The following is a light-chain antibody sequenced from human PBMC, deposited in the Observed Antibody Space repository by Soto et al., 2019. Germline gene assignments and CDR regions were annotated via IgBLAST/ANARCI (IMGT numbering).Light chain of an antibody. Sequence: SYELTQPPSMSVAPGQTATITCGGNNIGSKSVHWYQQRPGQAPVLVVYDDSDRPSGIPERFSGSNSGNTATLTISRVEAEDEADYYCQVWDSSNDHPYVFGTGTKVTVL. CDR3: QVWDSSNDHPYV. V-gene: IGLV3-21*02. J-gene: IGLJ1*01. CDR2: DDS. CDR1: NIGSKS.